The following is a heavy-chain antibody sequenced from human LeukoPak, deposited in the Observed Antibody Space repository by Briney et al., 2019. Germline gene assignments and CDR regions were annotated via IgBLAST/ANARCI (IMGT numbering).Heavy chain of an antibody. CDR1: GGPFSGYY. D-gene: IGHD2-2*01. V-gene: IGHV4-34*01. CDR2: INHSGST. Sequence: SETLSLTCAVSGGPFSGYYWSWIRQPPGKGLEWIGEINHSGSTNYNPSLKSRVTISVDTSKNQFSLKLSSVTAADTAVYYCAREGVVVPAVMPPDHNWFTPGGRGPGVTV. CDR3: AREGVVVPAVMPPDHNWFTP. J-gene: IGHJ5*02.